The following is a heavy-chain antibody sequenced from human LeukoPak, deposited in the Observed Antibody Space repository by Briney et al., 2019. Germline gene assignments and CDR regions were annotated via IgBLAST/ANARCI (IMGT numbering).Heavy chain of an antibody. J-gene: IGHJ4*02. CDR2: ISSSSTYT. CDR1: GFTFSDHY. CDR3: ARDKYSSGTHFDY. D-gene: IGHD3-22*01. V-gene: IGHV3-11*06. Sequence: GGSLRLSCAASGFTFSDHYMSWIRQAPGKGLEWVSYISSSSTYTNYADSVKGRFTISRDNAKNSLYLQMNSLRAEDTAVYYCARDKYSSGTHFDYWGQGTLVTVSS.